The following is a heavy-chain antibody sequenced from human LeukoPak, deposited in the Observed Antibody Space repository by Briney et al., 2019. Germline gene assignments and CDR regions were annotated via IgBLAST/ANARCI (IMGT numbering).Heavy chain of an antibody. D-gene: IGHD3-22*01. CDR3: ARAADYYDSSGYYGLIDY. Sequence: PSETLSLTCAVYGGSFSGYYWSWIRQPPGKGLEWIGEINHSGSTNYNPSLKSRVTISVDTSKNQFSLKLSSVTAADTAVYYCARAADYYDSSGYYGLIDYWGQGTLVTVSS. CDR2: INHSGST. CDR1: GGSFSGYY. J-gene: IGHJ4*02. V-gene: IGHV4-34*01.